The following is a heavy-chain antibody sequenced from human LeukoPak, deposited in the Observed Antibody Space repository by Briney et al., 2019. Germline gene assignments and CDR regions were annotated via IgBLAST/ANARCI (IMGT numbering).Heavy chain of an antibody. CDR1: GFTFSNYG. D-gene: IGHD3-10*01. CDR3: AKDESPGHGSYGVYYYYMDV. CDR2: IYYSGST. J-gene: IGHJ6*03. V-gene: IGHV4-39*07. Sequence: PGGSLRLSCAASGFTFSNYGMSWIRQPPGKGLEWIGSIYYSGSTYYNPSLKSRVTISVDTSKNQFSLKLSSVTAADTAVYYCAKDESPGHGSYGVYYYYMDVWGKGTTVTVSS.